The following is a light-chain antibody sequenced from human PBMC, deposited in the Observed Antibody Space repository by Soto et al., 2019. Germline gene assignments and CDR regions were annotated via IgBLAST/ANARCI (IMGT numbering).Light chain of an antibody. CDR1: QSVSSN. V-gene: IGKV3-15*01. CDR2: GAS. Sequence: EVVMTQSPATLSVSPGERTTLSCRASQSVSSNLAWYQQKPGQAPRLLIYGASTRATGFPARFSGSGSETEFTLTISSLQSEDFAVYYCHQYNSWPWTFGQGTKVDIK. J-gene: IGKJ1*01. CDR3: HQYNSWPWT.